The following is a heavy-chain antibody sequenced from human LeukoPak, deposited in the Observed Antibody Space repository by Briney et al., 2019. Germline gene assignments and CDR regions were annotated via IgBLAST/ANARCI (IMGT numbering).Heavy chain of an antibody. CDR3: ARGGGFGELLVG. D-gene: IGHD3-10*01. J-gene: IGHJ4*02. V-gene: IGHV4-59*08. Sequence: SETLSLTCTVSGGSISSYYWSWIRQPPGKGLEWIGYIYYSGSTNYNPSLKSRVTISVDTSKNQFSLKLSSVTAADTAVYYCARGGGFGELLVGWGQGTLATVSS. CDR1: GGSISSYY. CDR2: IYYSGST.